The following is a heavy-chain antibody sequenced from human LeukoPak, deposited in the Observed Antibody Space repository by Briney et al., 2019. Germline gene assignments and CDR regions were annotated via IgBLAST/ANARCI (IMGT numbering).Heavy chain of an antibody. CDR1: GFTFSSYA. Sequence: GGSLRLSCAASGFTFSSYAMHWVRQAPGKGLEWVAVISYDGSNKYYADSVKGRFTISRDNSKNTLYLQMNSLRAEDTAVYYCARGPRVATYYFDYWGQGTLVTVSS. J-gene: IGHJ4*02. CDR2: ISYDGSNK. V-gene: IGHV3-30*04. D-gene: IGHD5-12*01. CDR3: ARGPRVATYYFDY.